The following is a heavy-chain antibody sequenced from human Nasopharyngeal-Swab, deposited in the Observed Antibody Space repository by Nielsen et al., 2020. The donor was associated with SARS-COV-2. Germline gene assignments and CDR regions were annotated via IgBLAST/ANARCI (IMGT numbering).Heavy chain of an antibody. V-gene: IGHV3-30*18. CDR3: AKGGGTTGTVGLDI. Sequence: GGSLRPPFPASGFPFISFALNWVRQPPGKGLEWVAVISYDGSNKYYADSVKGRFTISRDNSQNSLYLQMNSLRAEDTAVYYCAKGGGTTGTVGLDIWGQGTMVTVSS. CDR1: GFPFISFA. D-gene: IGHD1-1*01. J-gene: IGHJ3*02. CDR2: ISYDGSNK.